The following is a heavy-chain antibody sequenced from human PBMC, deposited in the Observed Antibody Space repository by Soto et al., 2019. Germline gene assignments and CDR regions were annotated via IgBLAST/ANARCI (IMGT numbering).Heavy chain of an antibody. Sequence: ETLSLTCTVSGGSISSSSYYWGWIRQPPGKGLEWIGSIYYSGSTYYNPSLKSRVTISVDTSKNQFSLKLSSVTAADTAVYYCARHYYDSSGLDYWGQGTLVTVSS. D-gene: IGHD3-22*01. CDR1: GGSISSSSYY. CDR3: ARHYYDSSGLDY. CDR2: IYYSGST. V-gene: IGHV4-39*07. J-gene: IGHJ4*02.